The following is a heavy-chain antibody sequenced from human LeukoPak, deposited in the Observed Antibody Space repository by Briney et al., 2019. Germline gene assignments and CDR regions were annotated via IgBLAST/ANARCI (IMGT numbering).Heavy chain of an antibody. CDR2: INHDGNEK. J-gene: IGHJ4*02. D-gene: IGHD6-13*01. V-gene: IGHV3-7*01. Sequence: GGSLRLSCAGSGFTFSSYWMTWVRQAPGKGLEWVANINHDGNEKYYVDSVKGRFTISRDNAKNSLYLQMDGLRAEDTAVYYCARDWYSSSRYGGYWGQGTLVTVSS. CDR1: GFTFSSYW. CDR3: ARDWYSSSRYGGY.